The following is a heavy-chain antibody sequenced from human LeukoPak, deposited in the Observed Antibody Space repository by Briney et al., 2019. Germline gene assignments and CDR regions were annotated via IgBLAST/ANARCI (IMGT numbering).Heavy chain of an antibody. Sequence: PSETLSLTCAVYGGSFSGYYWSWIRQPPGKGLEWIGEINHSGSTNYNPSLKSRVTISVDTSKNQFSLKLSSVTAADTAVYYCARGPLGYCSSTSCYPYYFDYWGRGTLVTVSS. CDR1: GGSFSGYY. CDR3: ARGPLGYCSSTSCYPYYFDY. V-gene: IGHV4-34*01. D-gene: IGHD2-2*01. CDR2: INHSGST. J-gene: IGHJ4*02.